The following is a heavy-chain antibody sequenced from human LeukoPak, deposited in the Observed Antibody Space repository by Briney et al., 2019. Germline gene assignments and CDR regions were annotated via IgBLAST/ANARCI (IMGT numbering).Heavy chain of an antibody. CDR3: ALIYDSSGRPDWDI. CDR1: GFTVSSNY. J-gene: IGHJ3*02. D-gene: IGHD3-22*01. Sequence: GGSLRLSCAASGFTVSSNYMSWVRQAPGKGLEWVSVIYSGGSTYYADSVKGRFTISRDNSKNTLYLQMNSLRAEDTAVYYCALIYDSSGRPDWDIWGQGTMVTVSS. V-gene: IGHV3-53*01. CDR2: IYSGGST.